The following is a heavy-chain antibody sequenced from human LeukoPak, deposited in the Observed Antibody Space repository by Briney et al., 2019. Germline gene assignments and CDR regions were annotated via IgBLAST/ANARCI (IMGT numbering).Heavy chain of an antibody. J-gene: IGHJ4*02. Sequence: PGGSLRLSCAASGFTFSSYGMHWVRQAPGKGLEWVAVISYDGSNKYYADSVKGRFTISRDNSKNTLYLQMNSLRAEDTAVYYCAKDYYRYYYDSSVFDYWGQGTLVTVSS. CDR2: ISYDGSNK. D-gene: IGHD3-22*01. CDR1: GFTFSSYG. CDR3: AKDYYRYYYDSSVFDY. V-gene: IGHV3-30*18.